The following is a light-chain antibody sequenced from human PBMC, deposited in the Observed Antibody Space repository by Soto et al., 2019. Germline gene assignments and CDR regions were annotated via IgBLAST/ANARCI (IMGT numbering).Light chain of an antibody. CDR1: NSDVGGYDY. CDR2: DVS. Sequence: QSVLTQPASVSGSPGQSITISCTGTNSDVGGYDYVSWYQHNPGKAPKLMIYDVSDRPSGVSNRFSGSKSGNTASLTISGLHAEYEADFYCSTYTSSYTWVFGTGNKLTVL. J-gene: IGLJ1*01. V-gene: IGLV2-14*03. CDR3: STYTSSYTWV.